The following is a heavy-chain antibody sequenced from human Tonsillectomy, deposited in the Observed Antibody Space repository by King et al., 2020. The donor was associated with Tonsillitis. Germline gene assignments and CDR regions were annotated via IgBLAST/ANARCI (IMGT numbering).Heavy chain of an antibody. J-gene: IGHJ4*02. D-gene: IGHD6-19*01. CDR3: AKLGYSSGWYGYFDY. CDR1: GFTFGAYA. V-gene: IGHV3-23*04. CDR2: ISVISVRT. Sequence: DVQLVESGGGLVQPGGSLRLSCAASGFTFGAYAITWVRQAPGKGLEWVSAISVISVRTYYEDSVKGRFTIPRDNSKNTRYFQMNSLRAEDTAIYYCAKLGYSSGWYGYFDYWGQGTLVTVSS.